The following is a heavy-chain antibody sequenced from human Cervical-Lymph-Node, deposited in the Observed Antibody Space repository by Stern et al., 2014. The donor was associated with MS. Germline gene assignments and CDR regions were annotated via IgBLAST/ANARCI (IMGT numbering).Heavy chain of an antibody. Sequence: EVQLVESGGGLVKPGGSLRLSCVASGFTFSVYNMNWVRQAPGKGLEWVASISGSGYNIFYADSLKGRFTISRDNANNSLYLQMDSLTVDDTAVYYCARELVDTAFGVATGYWGQGILVAVSS. V-gene: IGHV3-21*01. CDR2: ISGSGYNI. J-gene: IGHJ4*02. CDR1: GFTFSVYN. CDR3: ARELVDTAFGVATGY. D-gene: IGHD3-3*01.